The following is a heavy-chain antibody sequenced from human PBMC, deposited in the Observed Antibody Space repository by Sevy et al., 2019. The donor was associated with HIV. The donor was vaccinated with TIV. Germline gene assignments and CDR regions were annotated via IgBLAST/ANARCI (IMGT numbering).Heavy chain of an antibody. CDR2: ISWNSGSI. D-gene: IGHD1-7*01. J-gene: IGHJ6*02. CDR3: AKESLRGNWNYDYYYYGMDV. V-gene: IGHV3-9*01. Sequence: GGSLRLSCAASGFTFDDYAMHWVRQAPGKGLEWVSGISWNSGSIGYADSVKGRFTISRDNAKNSLYLQMNSLRAEDTALYYCAKESLRGNWNYDYYYYGMDVWGQGTTVTVSS. CDR1: GFTFDDYA.